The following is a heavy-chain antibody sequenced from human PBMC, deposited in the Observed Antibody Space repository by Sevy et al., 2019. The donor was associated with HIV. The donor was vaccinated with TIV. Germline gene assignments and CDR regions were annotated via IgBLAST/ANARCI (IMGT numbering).Heavy chain of an antibody. CDR2: ISPHNGDT. V-gene: IGHV1-18*01. Sequence: GASVKVSCKVSGYTFTTYRITWVRQAPGQGLESMGWISPHNGDTYYAQKFQGRVTLITDTSTTTAYMELRSLRSDDTAIYYCARAYCSGGRCYSLAFWGQGTLVTVSS. D-gene: IGHD2-15*01. J-gene: IGHJ4*02. CDR3: ARAYCSGGRCYSLAF. CDR1: GYTFTTYR.